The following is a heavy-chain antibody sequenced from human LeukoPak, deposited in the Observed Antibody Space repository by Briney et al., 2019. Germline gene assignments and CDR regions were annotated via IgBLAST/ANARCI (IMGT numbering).Heavy chain of an antibody. CDR1: GFTFSSYE. Sequence: PGGSLRLSCAASGFTFSSYEMNWVRQAPGKGLEWVSYISSSGSTIYYADSVKGRFTISRDNAKNSLYLQMNSLRAEDTAVYYCARDTRINVIGYPGAFDVWGQGTMVAVSS. CDR2: ISSSGSTI. J-gene: IGHJ3*01. D-gene: IGHD2-8*01. CDR3: ARDTRINVIGYPGAFDV. V-gene: IGHV3-48*03.